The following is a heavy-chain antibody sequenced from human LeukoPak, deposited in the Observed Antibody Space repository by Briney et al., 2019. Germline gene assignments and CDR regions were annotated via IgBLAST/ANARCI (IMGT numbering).Heavy chain of an antibody. CDR3: AKSVEHSNYRKFHD. V-gene: IGHV3-23*01. CDR2: ISGSGSNT. CDR1: GFTFISYA. J-gene: IGHJ4*02. D-gene: IGHD4-11*01. Sequence: GGSLRLSCAASGFTFISYAMTWVRQAPGKGLEWVSAISGSGSNTYYADSVKGRFTLSRDNSKNTLYLQMKSLRVDDTAAYYCAKSVEHSNYRKFHDWGQGTLVTVSS.